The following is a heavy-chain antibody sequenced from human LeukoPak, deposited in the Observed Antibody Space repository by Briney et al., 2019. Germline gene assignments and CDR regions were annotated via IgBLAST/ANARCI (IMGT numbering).Heavy chain of an antibody. CDR1: GITLSNYG. CDR3: AKRGVVIRVILVGFHKEANYFDS. V-gene: IGHV3-23*01. CDR2: ISGSGGWT. D-gene: IGHD3-10*01. J-gene: IGHJ4*02. Sequence: GGSLRLSCAVSGITLSNYGMSWVRQAPGKGLEWVAGISGSGGWTNYADSVKGRFTISRDNPKNTLYLQMNSLRAEDTAVYFCAKRGVVIRVILVGFHKEANYFDSWGQGALVTVSS.